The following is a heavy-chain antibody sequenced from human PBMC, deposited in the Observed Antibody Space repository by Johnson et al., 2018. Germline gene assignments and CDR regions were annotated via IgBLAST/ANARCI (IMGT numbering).Heavy chain of an antibody. D-gene: IGHD3-10*01. CDR2: IYYSGST. Sequence: QVQLRESGPGLVEPSVPLSLTCTVSGGSISSYYWSWIRQPPGKGLEWIGYIYYSGSTNYNPSLKSRVPISVDTSKNQFSLNLSTVTAADTAVYYCARDYGRITMVRGGTDYYYGMDVWGQGTTVTVSS. V-gene: IGHV4-59*01. J-gene: IGHJ6*02. CDR3: ARDYGRITMVRGGTDYYYGMDV. CDR1: GGSISSYY.